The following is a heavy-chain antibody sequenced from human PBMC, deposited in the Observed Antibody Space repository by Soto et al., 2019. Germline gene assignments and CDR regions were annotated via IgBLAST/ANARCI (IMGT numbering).Heavy chain of an antibody. Sequence: QVQLVQSGAEVKKPGASVKVSCKASGYTFNSYGISWVRQAPGQGLEWMGWISAYNGNTNYAQRLQGRVTMTTDTSTSTAYMELRSLRSDDTAVYYCAREEYYFGSGKGYGMDVWGQGTTVTVSS. CDR3: AREEYYFGSGKGYGMDV. J-gene: IGHJ6*02. D-gene: IGHD3-10*01. CDR1: GYTFNSYG. V-gene: IGHV1-18*01. CDR2: ISAYNGNT.